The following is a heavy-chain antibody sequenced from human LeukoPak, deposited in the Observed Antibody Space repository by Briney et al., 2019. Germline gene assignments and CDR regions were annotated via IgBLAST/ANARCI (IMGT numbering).Heavy chain of an antibody. Sequence: SETLSLTCPVSGGSISSYYWSWIRQPPGKGLEWIGYIYYSGSTNYNPSLKSRVTISVDTSKNQFSLKLSSVTAADTAVYYCARVVMDYDYGMDVWGQGTTVTVSS. CDR2: IYYSGST. V-gene: IGHV4-59*08. CDR3: ARVVMDYDYGMDV. CDR1: GGSISSYY. D-gene: IGHD3-16*01. J-gene: IGHJ6*02.